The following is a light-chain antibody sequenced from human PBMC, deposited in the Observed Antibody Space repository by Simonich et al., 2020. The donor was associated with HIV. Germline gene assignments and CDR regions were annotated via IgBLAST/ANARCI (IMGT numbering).Light chain of an antibody. V-gene: IGKV4-1*01. J-gene: IGKJ2*01. CDR2: CAS. Sequence: DIVMTQSPDSLAVSLGERATINCKSSQSVLYSSNNKDYLAWYQQKPGQPPKLLIYCASTRESGVPDRFSGSGSGTDFTRTISSLQAEDVAVYYCQQYYSTPYTFGQGTKLEIK. CDR3: QQYYSTPYT. CDR1: QSVLYSSNNKDY.